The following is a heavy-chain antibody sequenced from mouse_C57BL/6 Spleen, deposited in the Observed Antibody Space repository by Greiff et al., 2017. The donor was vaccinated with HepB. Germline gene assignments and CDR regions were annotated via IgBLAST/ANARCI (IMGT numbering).Heavy chain of an antibody. V-gene: IGHV1-82*01. Sequence: QVQLQQSGPELVKPGASVKISCKASGYAFSSSWMNWVKQRPGKGLEWIGRIYPGDGDTNYNGKFKGKATLTADKSSSTAYMQLSSLTSEDSAVYFGARWGAYYDDYDDGRDYWGEGTTLTVSS. J-gene: IGHJ2*01. D-gene: IGHD2-4*01. CDR3: ARWGAYYDDYDDGRDY. CDR2: IYPGDGDT. CDR1: GYAFSSSW.